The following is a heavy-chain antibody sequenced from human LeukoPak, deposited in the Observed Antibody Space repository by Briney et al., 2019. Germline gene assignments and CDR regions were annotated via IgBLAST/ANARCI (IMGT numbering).Heavy chain of an antibody. CDR3: ARTGYSSGWYPFDY. CDR2: IYNSGST. Sequence: SETLSLTCTVSGGSIYSYYWSWIRQPPGKGLVGIGYIYNSGSTNYNPSLKSRVTISVDTSKNQVSLKLSSVTAADTAVYYCARTGYSSGWYPFDYWGQGTLVTVSS. V-gene: IGHV4-59*01. J-gene: IGHJ4*02. D-gene: IGHD6-19*01. CDR1: GGSIYSYY.